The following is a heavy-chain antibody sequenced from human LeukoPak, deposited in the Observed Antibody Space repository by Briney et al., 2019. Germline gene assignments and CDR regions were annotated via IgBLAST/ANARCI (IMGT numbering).Heavy chain of an antibody. CDR3: ARGSPVAGPSSTHRYYYYGMDV. D-gene: IGHD6-19*01. J-gene: IGHJ6*02. Sequence: GASVKVSCKASGGTFSSYAISWVRQAPGQGLEWMGRIIPILGIANYAQKFQGRVTITADKSTSTAYMELSSLRSEDTAVYYCARGSPVAGPSSTHRYYYYGMDVWGQGTTVTVSS. CDR1: GGTFSSYA. V-gene: IGHV1-69*04. CDR2: IIPILGIA.